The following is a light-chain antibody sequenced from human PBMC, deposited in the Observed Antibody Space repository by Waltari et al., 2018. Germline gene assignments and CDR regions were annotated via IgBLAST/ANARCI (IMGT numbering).Light chain of an antibody. CDR1: QSVSSN. CDR2: GAS. J-gene: IGKJ3*01. CDR3: QQYNNWPFT. V-gene: IGKV3-15*01. Sequence: EIVMTHSPATLSVSPGERATLSCRASQSVSSNLAWYQQKPGQPPRLLIYGASTRATGIPARFSGSGSGTEFTLTISSLQSEDFAFYYCQQYNNWPFTFGPGTKVEIK.